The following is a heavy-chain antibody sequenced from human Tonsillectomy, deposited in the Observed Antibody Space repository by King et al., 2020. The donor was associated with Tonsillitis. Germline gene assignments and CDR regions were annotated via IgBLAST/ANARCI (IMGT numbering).Heavy chain of an antibody. J-gene: IGHJ6*02. CDR1: GFTFSSYW. CDR3: AGDRFDSYTVRDYYGMDV. CDR2: IKQDGSEK. V-gene: IGHV3-7*01. Sequence: DVQLVESGGGLVQPGGSLRLSCAASGFTFSSYWMSWVRQAPGKGLEWGANIKQDGSEKYYVDSVKGRFTISRDNAKNSLYRQMNSRRAEDTAVYYCAGDRFDSYTVRDYYGMDVWGQGTTVTVSS. D-gene: IGHD2-2*02.